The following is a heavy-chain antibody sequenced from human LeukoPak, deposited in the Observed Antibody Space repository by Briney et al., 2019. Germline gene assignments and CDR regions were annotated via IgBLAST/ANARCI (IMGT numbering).Heavy chain of an antibody. CDR3: AKDGTKWFGELLYYYYYYMDV. Sequence: GGSLRLSCAASGFTFSSYSMNWVRQAPGKGLEWVSYISSTISTIYYADSVKGRFTISRDNAKNSLYLQMNSLRAEDTAVYYCAKDGTKWFGELLYYYYYYMDVWGKGTTVTISS. D-gene: IGHD3-10*01. J-gene: IGHJ6*03. CDR1: GFTFSSYS. CDR2: ISSTISTI. V-gene: IGHV3-48*01.